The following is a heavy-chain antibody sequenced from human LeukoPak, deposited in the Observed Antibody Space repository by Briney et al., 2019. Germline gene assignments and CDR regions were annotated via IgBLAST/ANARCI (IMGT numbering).Heavy chain of an antibody. J-gene: IGHJ4*02. CDR1: GGSISSYY. CDR2: IYYSGST. CDR3: ASYYYDSSGYYYFDY. V-gene: IGHV4-59*08. D-gene: IGHD3-22*01. Sequence: PSETLSLTCTVSGGSISSYYWSWTRQPPGKGLEWIGYIYYSGSTNYNPSLKSRVTISVDTSKNQFSLKLSSVTAADTAVYYCASYYYDSSGYYYFDYWGQGTLVTVSS.